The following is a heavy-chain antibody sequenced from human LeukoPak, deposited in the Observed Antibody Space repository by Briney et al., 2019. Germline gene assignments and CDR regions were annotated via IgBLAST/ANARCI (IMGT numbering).Heavy chain of an antibody. V-gene: IGHV3-11*01. Sequence: GGSLRLSCAASGFTFSDFQMSWIRQAPGKGLECISYISSSGDTMYYADSVKGRFTISRDNAKNSLYLQLNSLRAEDTAVYYCARLYSSSWYYFDYWGQGTLVTVSS. J-gene: IGHJ4*02. CDR3: ARLYSSSWYYFDY. CDR1: GFTFSDFQ. CDR2: ISSSGDTM. D-gene: IGHD6-13*01.